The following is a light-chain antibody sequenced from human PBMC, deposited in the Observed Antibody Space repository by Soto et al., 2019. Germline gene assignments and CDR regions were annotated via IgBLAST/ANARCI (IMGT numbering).Light chain of an antibody. CDR3: RQRSDWPST. V-gene: IGKV3-11*01. J-gene: IGKJ4*01. CDR1: QSVSSY. CDR2: DAS. Sequence: EIVLTQSPATLSLSPGERATLSCRASQSVSSYLAWYQQKPGQAPRLLIYDASNRATGIPARFSGSGSGTDFTLTINSLEPDDFAVYYCRQRSDWPSTFGGGTKVQIK.